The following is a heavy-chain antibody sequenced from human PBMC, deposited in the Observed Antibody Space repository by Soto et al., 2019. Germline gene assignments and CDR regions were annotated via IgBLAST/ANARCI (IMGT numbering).Heavy chain of an antibody. CDR2: ISYDGSNK. V-gene: IGHV3-30*18. J-gene: IGHJ4*02. D-gene: IGHD4-17*01. Sequence: TGGSLRLSCAASGFTFSSYGMHWVCQAPGKGLEWVAVISYDGSNKYYADSVKGRSTISRDNSKNTLYLQMNSLRAEDTAVYYCAKGTVTTVYWGQGTLVTVSS. CDR1: GFTFSSYG. CDR3: AKGTVTTVY.